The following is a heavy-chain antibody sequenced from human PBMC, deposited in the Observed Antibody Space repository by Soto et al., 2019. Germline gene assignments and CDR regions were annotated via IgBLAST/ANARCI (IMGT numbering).Heavy chain of an antibody. Sequence: EVQLLESGGGMVEPRGSRKLSCAASGFSFGTYVMNWVRQAPGKGLEWVSGISGSGGRVYSADSVKGRLTISRDNSRNTLYLQMNSLRAEDTAIYYCAMTRLYDTGTNDYHRDALDIWGQGTQVTVSS. CDR1: GFSFGTYV. CDR2: ISGSGGRV. J-gene: IGHJ3*02. CDR3: AMTRLYDTGTNDYHRDALDI. V-gene: IGHV3-23*01. D-gene: IGHD3-22*01.